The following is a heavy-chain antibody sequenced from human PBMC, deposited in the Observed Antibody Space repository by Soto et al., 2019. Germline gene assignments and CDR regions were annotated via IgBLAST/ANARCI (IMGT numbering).Heavy chain of an antibody. CDR2: ISYDGSNK. J-gene: IGHJ6*01. V-gene: IGHV3-30*18. CDR3: AKDPSYNWNVYYYYGMDV. CDR1: GFTFSSYG. Sequence: QVQLVESGGGVVQPGRSLRLSCAASGFTFSSYGMHWVRQATGKGLEWVAVISYDGSNKYYADSVKGRFTISRDNSKNTLYLQMNSLRAEDTAVYYCAKDPSYNWNVYYYYGMDVW. D-gene: IGHD1-20*01.